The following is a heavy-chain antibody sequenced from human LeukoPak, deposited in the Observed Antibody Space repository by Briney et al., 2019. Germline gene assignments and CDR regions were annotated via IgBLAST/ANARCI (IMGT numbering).Heavy chain of an antibody. CDR2: INHSGST. V-gene: IGHV4-34*01. CDR3: ARDGWVWTNGAQEYYFDY. CDR1: GGSFSGYY. D-gene: IGHD2-8*01. J-gene: IGHJ4*02. Sequence: SETLSLTCAVYGGSFSGYYWSWIRQPPGKGLEWIGEINHSGSTNCNPSLKSRVTISVDTSKNQFSLKLSSVTAADTAVYYCARDGWVWTNGAQEYYFDYWGQGTLVTVSS.